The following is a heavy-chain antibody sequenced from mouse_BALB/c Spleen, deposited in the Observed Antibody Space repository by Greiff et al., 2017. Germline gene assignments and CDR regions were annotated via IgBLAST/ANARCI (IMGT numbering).Heavy chain of an antibody. CDR1: GFTFSNYW. CDR3: TRGNYRYSYFDY. J-gene: IGHJ2*01. D-gene: IGHD2-14*01. CDR2: IRLKSNNYAT. Sequence: DVHLVESGGGLVQPGGSMKLSCVASGFTFSNYWMNWVRQSPEKGLEWVAEIRLKSNNYATHYAESVKGRFTISRDDSKSSVYLQMNNLRAEDTGIYYCTRGNYRYSYFDYWGQGTTLTVSS. V-gene: IGHV6-6*02.